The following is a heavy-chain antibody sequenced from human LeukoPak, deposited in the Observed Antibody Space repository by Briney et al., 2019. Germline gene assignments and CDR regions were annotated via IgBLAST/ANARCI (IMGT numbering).Heavy chain of an antibody. Sequence: ASVKVSCTVSGYTLTELSIHWVRQAPGKGLEWMGGSDPEDGETIYAQKFQGRVTMTEDTSTDTAYMELSSLRSEDTAVYYCVTLGWFGEAYGMDVWGQGTTVTVSS. CDR3: VTLGWFGEAYGMDV. D-gene: IGHD3-10*01. J-gene: IGHJ6*02. CDR2: SDPEDGET. CDR1: GYTLTELS. V-gene: IGHV1-24*01.